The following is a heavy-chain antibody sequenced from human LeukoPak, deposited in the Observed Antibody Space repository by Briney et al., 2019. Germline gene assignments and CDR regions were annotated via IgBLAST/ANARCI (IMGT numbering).Heavy chain of an antibody. Sequence: GGSLRLSCAASGFTFSSYSMNWVRQAPGKGLEWVAGISYDGSNKYYADSVKGRFTISRDNSKNTLYLQMNSLRAEDTAVYYCARRANYYYYGMDVWGQGTTVTVSS. J-gene: IGHJ6*02. CDR1: GFTFSSYS. CDR2: ISYDGSNK. CDR3: ARRANYYYYGMDV. V-gene: IGHV3-30*03. D-gene: IGHD5-12*01.